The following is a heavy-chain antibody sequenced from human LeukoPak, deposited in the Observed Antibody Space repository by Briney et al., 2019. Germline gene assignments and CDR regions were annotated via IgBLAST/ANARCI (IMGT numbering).Heavy chain of an antibody. D-gene: IGHD6-19*01. J-gene: IGHJ4*02. CDR2: ISSSGSTI. Sequence: PGGSLRLSCAASGFTFSSYSMNWVRQAPGKGLEWVSYISSSGSTIYYADSVKGRFTISRDNAKNSLYLQMNSLRAEDTAVYYCARDRGSGWHFDYWGQGTLVTVSS. CDR1: GFTFSSYS. CDR3: ARDRGSGWHFDY. V-gene: IGHV3-48*04.